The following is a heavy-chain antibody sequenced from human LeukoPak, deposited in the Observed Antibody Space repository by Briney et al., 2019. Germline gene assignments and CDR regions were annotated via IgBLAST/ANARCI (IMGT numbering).Heavy chain of an antibody. CDR2: LNGDNT. J-gene: IGHJ5*02. Sequence: GSLRLSCAASGFTFSNFAMSWIRQAPGKGLEWVSALNGDNTYYADSVEGRFTISRDNAKNSLYLQMNSLRAEDTAVYYCARGSGYSYGPWGQGTLVTVSS. CDR3: ARGSGYSYGP. CDR1: GFTFSNFA. V-gene: IGHV3-23*01. D-gene: IGHD5-18*01.